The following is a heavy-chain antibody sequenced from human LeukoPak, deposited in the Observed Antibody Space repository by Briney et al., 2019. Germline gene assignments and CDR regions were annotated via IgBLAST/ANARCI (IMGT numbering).Heavy chain of an antibody. V-gene: IGHV4-59*12. Sequence: SETLSLTCTVSGGSISSYYWSWIRQPPGKGLEWIGYIYYSGSTNYNPSLKSRVTISVDTSKNQFSLKLSSVTAADTAVYYCARDSSGYNEFDYWGQGTLVTVSS. CDR1: GGSISSYY. D-gene: IGHD3-22*01. CDR2: IYYSGST. J-gene: IGHJ4*02. CDR3: ARDSSGYNEFDY.